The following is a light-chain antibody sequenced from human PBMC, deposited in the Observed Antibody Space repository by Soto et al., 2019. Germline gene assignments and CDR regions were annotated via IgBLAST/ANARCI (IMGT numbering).Light chain of an antibody. CDR3: QQYGTSPLT. CDR1: QSAYSSY. CDR2: GAS. V-gene: IGKV3-20*01. J-gene: IGKJ4*01. Sequence: ELVLTQSPGTLSLSPGDRATFSCRSSQSAYSSYLSWYQQKPGQAPRLLIYGASNRATGIPDRFSGSGSGTDFTLTISGLEPEDFAVYYCQQYGTSPLTFGGGTKVDIK.